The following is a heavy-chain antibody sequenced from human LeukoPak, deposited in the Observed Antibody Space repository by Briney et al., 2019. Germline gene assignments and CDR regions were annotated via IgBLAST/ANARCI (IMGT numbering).Heavy chain of an antibody. Sequence: SETLSLTCTVSGGSISSGSYYWSWIRQPAGKGLEWIGRIYTSGSTNYNPSLKSRVTISVDTSKNQFSLKLSSVTAADTAVYYCARERAGNYYDSSGYIGFDYWGQGTLVTVSS. D-gene: IGHD3-22*01. J-gene: IGHJ4*02. CDR3: ARERAGNYYDSSGYIGFDY. V-gene: IGHV4-61*02. CDR2: IYTSGST. CDR1: GGSISSGSYY.